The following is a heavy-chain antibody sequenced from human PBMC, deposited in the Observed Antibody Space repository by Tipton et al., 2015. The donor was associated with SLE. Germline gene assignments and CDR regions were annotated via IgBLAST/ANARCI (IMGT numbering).Heavy chain of an antibody. D-gene: IGHD2-15*01. Sequence: TLSLTCTVSGGSISGYYWSWVRQPPGQGLEWIGYIHYRGSTNYNPSLKSRVTISLDTSENQFSLKLSSVTAAVTAVYYCARDRYCGAGSCFDWYFDLWGRGTLVTVSS. J-gene: IGHJ2*01. CDR1: GGSISGYY. V-gene: IGHV4-59*01. CDR2: IHYRGST. CDR3: ARDRYCGAGSCFDWYFDL.